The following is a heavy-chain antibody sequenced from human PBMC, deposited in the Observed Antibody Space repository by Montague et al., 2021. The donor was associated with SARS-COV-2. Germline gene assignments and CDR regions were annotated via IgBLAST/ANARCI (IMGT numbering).Heavy chain of an antibody. CDR1: GFTFSDCY. CDR3: ASFTMVRGAPGYGMDV. D-gene: IGHD3-10*01. Sequence: SLRFSCAASGFTFSDCYMTWIRQAPGKGLEWLSYISTRSTYTNYADSVKGRFTISRDDAKNSLYLQMNSLRAEDTAVYYRASFTMVRGAPGYGMDVWGQGTTVTVSS. V-gene: IGHV3-11*03. CDR2: ISTRSTYT. J-gene: IGHJ6*02.